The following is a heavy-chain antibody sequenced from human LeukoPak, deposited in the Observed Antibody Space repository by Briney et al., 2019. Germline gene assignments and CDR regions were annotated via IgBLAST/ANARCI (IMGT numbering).Heavy chain of an antibody. CDR2: INHSGST. Sequence: PSETLSLTCAVYGGSFSGYYWSWIRQPPGKGLEWIGEINHSGSTNYNLSLKSRVTISVDTSKNQLSLKLSSVTAADTAVYYCARRTLLWFGEYRVGYFDYWGQGTLVTVSS. CDR3: ARRTLLWFGEYRVGYFDY. V-gene: IGHV4-34*01. CDR1: GGSFSGYY. D-gene: IGHD3-10*01. J-gene: IGHJ4*02.